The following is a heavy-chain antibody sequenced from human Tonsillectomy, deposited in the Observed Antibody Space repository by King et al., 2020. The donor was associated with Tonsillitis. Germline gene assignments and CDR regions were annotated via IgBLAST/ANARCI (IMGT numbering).Heavy chain of an antibody. D-gene: IGHD2-15*01. CDR2: IYYSGNT. CDR1: GGSISGGTYY. CDR3: GGYEGGVFDP. V-gene: IGHV4-31*03. Sequence: VQLQESGPGLVKPSQTLSLTCTVSGGSISGGTYYWSWIRQHPGKGLEWIGYIYYSGNTYYNPSLKSRLTISVDTSKNPFSLKLRSVTAADTAVYYCGGYEGGVFDPWGQGTLVTVSS. J-gene: IGHJ5*02.